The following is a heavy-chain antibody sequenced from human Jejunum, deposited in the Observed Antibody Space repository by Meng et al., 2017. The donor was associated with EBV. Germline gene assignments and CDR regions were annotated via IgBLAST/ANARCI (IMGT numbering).Heavy chain of an antibody. V-gene: IGHV4-39*01. CDR1: GGSISSSSYY. CDR2: YYNSGST. Sequence: QEPGHGVVKPSATLSLTCTVSGGSISSSSYYWGWIRQPPGKGLEWIGTYYNSGSTYYNPSLKSRVTISVDTSKNQFSLKLISVTAADTAAYYCARQGPSGRTFDYWGQGTLVTVFS. J-gene: IGHJ4*02. D-gene: IGHD1-26*01. CDR3: ARQGPSGRTFDY.